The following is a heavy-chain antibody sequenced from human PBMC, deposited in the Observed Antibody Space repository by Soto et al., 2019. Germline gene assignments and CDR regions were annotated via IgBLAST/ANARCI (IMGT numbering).Heavy chain of an antibody. Sequence: GGSLRLSCAASGFTFSDYSMNWVRQAPGKGLEWVSYISRSGSDIYYADSVKGRFTISRDNAKNSLFLQMNSLRAEDTAVYYCATVGYCSSTSCQTRYYYYGMDVWGQGTTVTVSS. J-gene: IGHJ6*02. CDR2: ISRSGSDI. CDR1: GFTFSDYS. D-gene: IGHD2-2*03. CDR3: ATVGYCSSTSCQTRYYYYGMDV. V-gene: IGHV3-11*01.